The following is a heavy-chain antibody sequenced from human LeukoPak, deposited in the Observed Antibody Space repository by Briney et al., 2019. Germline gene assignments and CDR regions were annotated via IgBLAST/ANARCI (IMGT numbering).Heavy chain of an antibody. CDR1: GYSFTSYW. V-gene: IGHV5-51*01. Sequence: GESLKISCKGSGYSFTSYWIGWVRQMPGKGLEWMGIIYPGDSDTRYSPSFQGQVTISADKSISTAYLQWSSLKASDTAMYYCARQRYDFWSGYPYYFDYWGQGTLVTVSS. D-gene: IGHD3-3*01. CDR2: IYPGDSDT. J-gene: IGHJ4*02. CDR3: ARQRYDFWSGYPYYFDY.